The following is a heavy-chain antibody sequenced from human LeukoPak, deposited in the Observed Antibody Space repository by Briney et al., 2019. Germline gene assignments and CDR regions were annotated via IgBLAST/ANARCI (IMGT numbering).Heavy chain of an antibody. CDR1: GFTFSASA. D-gene: IGHD1-26*01. J-gene: IGHJ4*02. V-gene: IGHV3-73*01. CDR3: TRHVVGTAETSDY. CDR2: IRTKPNNYAT. Sequence: GGSLRLSCATSGFTFSASAIHWVRQVSGRGLEWVGRIRTKPNNYATTYAASMRGRFTISRDDSNNTPYLEMNSLRVDDTDIYYCTRHVVGTAETSDYWGQGTLVTVSS.